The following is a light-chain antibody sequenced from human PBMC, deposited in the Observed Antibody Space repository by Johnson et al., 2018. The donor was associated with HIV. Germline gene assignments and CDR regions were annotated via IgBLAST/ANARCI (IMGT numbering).Light chain of an antibody. CDR2: DNN. Sequence: QSILTQPPSVSAAPGQKVTISCSGSSYNIGNNYVSWYQQLPGTAPKLLIYDNNKRPSGIPARFSGSKSGTSATLGITGLQTGDEADYYCGTWVGSLSACVFGTGTKVTVL. J-gene: IGLJ1*01. CDR1: SYNIGNNY. CDR3: GTWVGSLSACV. V-gene: IGLV1-51*01.